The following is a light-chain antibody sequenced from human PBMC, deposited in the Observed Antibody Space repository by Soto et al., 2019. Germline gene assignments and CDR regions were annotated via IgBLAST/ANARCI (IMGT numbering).Light chain of an antibody. CDR2: KAS. CDR3: QQFNSFSWT. V-gene: IGKV1-5*03. Sequence: DIQMTQSPSTLSASVGDRVTITCRASQSISSSLAWYQQKPGKAPTLLIYKASSLESGVPSRFSGSGSGTEFTLTISSLQPDDFAPYYCQQFNSFSWTFGEGTKVEIK. J-gene: IGKJ1*01. CDR1: QSISSS.